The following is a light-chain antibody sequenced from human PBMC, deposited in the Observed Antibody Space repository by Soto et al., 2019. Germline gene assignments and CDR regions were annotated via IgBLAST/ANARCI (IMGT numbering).Light chain of an antibody. Sequence: DIVMTQSPDSLAVSLGERATINCKSSQSVLYSSNNKNYLAWYQQKPGHPPKLLIHWTSTRASGVPDRFSGSGSRTDFTLTISSLQAEDVAVYYCHQHYNMPLTFGGETRVEI. V-gene: IGKV4-1*01. CDR2: WTS. CDR1: QSVLYSSNNKNY. J-gene: IGKJ4*01. CDR3: HQHYNMPLT.